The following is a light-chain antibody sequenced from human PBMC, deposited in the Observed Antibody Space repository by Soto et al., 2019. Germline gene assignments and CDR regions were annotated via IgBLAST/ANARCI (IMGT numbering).Light chain of an antibody. J-gene: IGKJ2*01. CDR3: LQHNSYPYT. V-gene: IGKV1-17*01. CDR1: QGIRKD. CDR2: VAS. Sequence: DVQMTQSPSSLSASVGDRVTITCRASQGIRKDLGWYQQKPGKAPKRLIYVASLLQSGVPPRFSGHGSGTEFTLTFSGLQPEDFATYSCLQHNSYPYTFGLGPKLEIK.